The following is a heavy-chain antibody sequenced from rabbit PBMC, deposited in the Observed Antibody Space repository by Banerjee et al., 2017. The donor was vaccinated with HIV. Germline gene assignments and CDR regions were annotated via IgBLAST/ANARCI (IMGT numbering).Heavy chain of an antibody. Sequence: QEQLEESVGDLVKPEGSLTLTCTASGFSFSNKYVMCWVRQAPGKGLEWIACINTSIGNTVYARWAKGRFTISKTSSTTVTRQMTSLTAAETDTYFGARDLAGVIGWNFGLWGQGTLVT. V-gene: IGHV1S45*01. CDR3: ARDLAGVIGWNFGL. J-gene: IGHJ3*01. CDR2: INTSIGNT. D-gene: IGHD4-1*01. CDR1: GFSFSNKYV.